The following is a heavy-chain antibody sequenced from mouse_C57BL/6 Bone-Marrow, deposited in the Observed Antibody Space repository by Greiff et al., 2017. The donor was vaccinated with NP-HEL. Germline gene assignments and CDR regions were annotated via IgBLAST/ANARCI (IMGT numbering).Heavy chain of an antibody. V-gene: IGHV14-4*01. D-gene: IGHD2-14*01. Sequence: VQLQQSGAELVRPGASVKLSCTASGFNFTDDYMHWVKQRPEQGLEWIGWIDPENGDTEYASKFQGKATITADTSSNTAYLQLSSLTSEDTAVYYCTAFEYDWFAYWGQGTLVTVSA. CDR3: TAFEYDWFAY. CDR2: IDPENGDT. J-gene: IGHJ3*01. CDR1: GFNFTDDY.